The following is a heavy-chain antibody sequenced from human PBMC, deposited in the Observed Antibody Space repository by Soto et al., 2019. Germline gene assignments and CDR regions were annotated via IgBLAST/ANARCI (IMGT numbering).Heavy chain of an antibody. J-gene: IGHJ6*02. D-gene: IGHD3-10*02. V-gene: IGHV3-30-3*01. CDR2: ISCNGSNK. Sequence: GGSLRLSCAASGFTFSSYAMHWVRHAPGKGLEWVAVISCNGSNKCYADSVKGRFTISRDNAKNSLYLQMNSLRAEDTAVYYCAIENMFHGMEVWGQGTTVTVS. CDR1: GFTFSSYA. CDR3: AIENMFHGMEV.